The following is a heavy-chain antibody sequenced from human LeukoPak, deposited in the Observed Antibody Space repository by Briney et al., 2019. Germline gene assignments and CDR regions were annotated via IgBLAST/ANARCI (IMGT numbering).Heavy chain of an antibody. CDR2: IRSKAYGGTT. CDR1: GFTFGDYS. V-gene: IGHV3-49*04. J-gene: IGHJ4*02. D-gene: IGHD2-15*01. Sequence: GGSLRLSCTASGFTFGDYSMNWVRQAPGKGLEWVGFIRSKAYGGTTEYAACVKGRFTISRDDSKSIAYLQMNSLRAEDTAVYYCARDHEEYCSGGSCSRFDYWGQGTLVTVSS. CDR3: ARDHEEYCSGGSCSRFDY.